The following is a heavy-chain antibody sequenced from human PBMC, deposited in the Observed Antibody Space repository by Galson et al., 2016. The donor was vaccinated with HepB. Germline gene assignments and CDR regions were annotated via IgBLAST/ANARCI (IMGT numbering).Heavy chain of an antibody. J-gene: IGHJ4*02. Sequence: SLRLPCAASGFTFSSYSMTWVRQAPGKGLVWVSRINSDGSSTSYADSVKGRFTISRDNAKNTLYLQMNSLRAEDTAVYYCARRMATITSFDYWGQGTLVTVSS. D-gene: IGHD5-24*01. CDR3: ARRMATITSFDY. CDR1: GFTFSSYS. V-gene: IGHV3-74*01. CDR2: INSDGSST.